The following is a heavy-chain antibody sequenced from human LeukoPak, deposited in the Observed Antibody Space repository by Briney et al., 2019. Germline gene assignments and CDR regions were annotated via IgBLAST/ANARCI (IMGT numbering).Heavy chain of an antibody. CDR2: FVGGGIDI. CDR3: AKDATPHNGIWDNFDH. CDR1: GLTFSVQG. V-gene: IGHV3-23*01. Sequence: PGGSLTLTCLASGLTFSVQGRTWVRQAAGGGREWVSFVGGGIDIYYADSVQGRFTASRDDSMKTVYLQMNSLRAEDTAVYYCAKDATPHNGIWDNFDHWGQGTPVTVSS. J-gene: IGHJ4*02. D-gene: IGHD1-26*01.